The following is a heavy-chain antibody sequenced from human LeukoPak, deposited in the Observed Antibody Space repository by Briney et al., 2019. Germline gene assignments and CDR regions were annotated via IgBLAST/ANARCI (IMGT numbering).Heavy chain of an antibody. CDR3: ASHYDILTGYPDAFDI. V-gene: IGHV3-66*04. CDR2: IYSGGST. J-gene: IGHJ3*02. CDR1: GFTVSSNY. Sequence: PGGSLRLSCAASGFTVSSNYMSWVRQAPGKGLEWVPVIYSGGSTYYADSVKGRFTISRDNSKNTLYLQMNSLRAEDTAVYYCASHYDILTGYPDAFDIWGQGTMVTVSS. D-gene: IGHD3-9*01.